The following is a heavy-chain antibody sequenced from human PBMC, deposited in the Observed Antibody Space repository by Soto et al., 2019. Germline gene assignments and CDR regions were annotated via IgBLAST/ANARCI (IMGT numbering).Heavy chain of an antibody. CDR2: TYYRSKWYK. CDR3: VRVGEFSTGWYDY. D-gene: IGHD6-19*01. V-gene: IGHV6-1*01. Sequence: SQTLSLTCVIFGDRGSSNSAAWHWIRQSPSRGLEWLGRTYYRSKWYKDYALSMKSRIMIDPDTPKNQVSLQMTSVTPEDTALYYCVRVGEFSTGWYDYWGQGTVVTVSS. J-gene: IGHJ4*02. CDR1: GDRGSSNSAA.